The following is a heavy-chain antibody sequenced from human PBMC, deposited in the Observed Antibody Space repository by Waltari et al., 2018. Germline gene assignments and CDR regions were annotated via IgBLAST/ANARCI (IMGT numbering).Heavy chain of an antibody. J-gene: IGHJ4*02. D-gene: IGHD3-10*01. CDR3: ARGDGAN. CDR2: GYPGNSDR. Sequence: EVQLVQSGAEMNKPGESLKISCQGSGSNFSNYGVGRVRQIPGKGLEWMGIGYPGNSDRIYSPSFQGRVAISADTSTNIASLYWSSLKTSDTAIYYCARGDGANWGQGTLVTVSS. V-gene: IGHV5-51*01. CDR1: GSNFSNYG.